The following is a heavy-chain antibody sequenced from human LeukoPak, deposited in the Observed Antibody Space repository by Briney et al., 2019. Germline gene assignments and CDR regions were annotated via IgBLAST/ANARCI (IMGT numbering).Heavy chain of an antibody. D-gene: IGHD4-17*01. Sequence: PSETLSLTCTVSGYSISSGYYWGWIRQPPGKGLEWIGEINHSGSTNYNSSLKSRVTISVDTSKNQFSLKLSSVTAGDTAVYYCARFGRKMTAVKRGPNWFDPWGQGTLVTVSS. CDR3: ARFGRKMTAVKRGPNWFDP. J-gene: IGHJ5*02. CDR2: INHSGST. CDR1: GYSISSGYY. V-gene: IGHV4-38-2*02.